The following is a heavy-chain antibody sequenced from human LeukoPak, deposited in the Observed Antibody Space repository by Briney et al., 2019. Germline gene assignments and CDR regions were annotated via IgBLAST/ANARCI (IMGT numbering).Heavy chain of an antibody. Sequence: PGGSLRLSCVASGFTFSSYAMSWVRQAPGKGLEWVSAISASGGTTYYADSVKGRFTISRDNSKNTLYLQMSGLRAEDTAVYYCAKEPREYCSSTSCPNWIDPWGQGTLVTVSS. V-gene: IGHV3-23*01. CDR3: AKEPREYCSSTSCPNWIDP. CDR1: GFTFSSYA. D-gene: IGHD2-2*01. CDR2: ISASGGTT. J-gene: IGHJ5*02.